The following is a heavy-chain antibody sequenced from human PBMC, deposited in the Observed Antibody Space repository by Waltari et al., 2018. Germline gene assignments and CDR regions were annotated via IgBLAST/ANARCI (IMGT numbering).Heavy chain of an antibody. V-gene: IGHV3-21*02. Sequence: EVQLVESGGGRVKPGGSLQLSCAGSGFAGRSSTMSWGRQAPGKGLEWVSAISSSSSSLYYADSVKGRFTISGDNAKNSLFLQMNSLRAEDTAVYYCARGQYKSDRTGYYYLHYWGQGTLVTVSS. D-gene: IGHD3-9*01. CDR1: GFAGRSST. CDR3: ARGQYKSDRTGYYYLHY. CDR2: ISSSSSSL. J-gene: IGHJ4*02.